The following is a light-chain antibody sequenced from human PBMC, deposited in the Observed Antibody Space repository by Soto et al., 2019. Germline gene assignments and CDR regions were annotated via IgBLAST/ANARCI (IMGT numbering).Light chain of an antibody. Sequence: QSALTQPASVSGSPGQSITISCTGTSSDVGFSNYVFWYQQHPGKAPKLIISDVSNRPSGVSNRFSGSKSGSTASLTISGLQPEDEADYYCSSYTSSSTDVFGTGTQLTVL. J-gene: IGLJ1*01. CDR3: SSYTSSSTDV. CDR1: SSDVGFSNY. CDR2: DVS. V-gene: IGLV2-14*01.